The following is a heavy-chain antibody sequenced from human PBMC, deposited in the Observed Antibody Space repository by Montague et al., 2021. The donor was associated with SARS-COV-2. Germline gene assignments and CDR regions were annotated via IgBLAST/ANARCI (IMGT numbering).Heavy chain of an antibody. CDR1: GVSFTGYY. J-gene: IGHJ6*02. Sequence: SETLSLTCAVSGVSFTGYYWSWIRQPPGKGLEWIGDIFHSGSTNYNPSLKSRVTISVDTSKNQFSLKLSSVTAADTAVYYCARVRYYGSGTSWRMDVWGQGTMVTVSS. D-gene: IGHD3-10*01. CDR3: ARVRYYGSGTSWRMDV. V-gene: IGHV4-34*12. CDR2: IFHSGST.